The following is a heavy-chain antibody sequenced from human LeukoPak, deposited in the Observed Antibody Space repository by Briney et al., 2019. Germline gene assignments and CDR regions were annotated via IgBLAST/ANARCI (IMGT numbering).Heavy chain of an antibody. CDR2: ISAYNGNT. CDR1: GYTFTSYG. CDR3: ATGSPVYGSGSYYYFDY. Sequence: ASVKVSCKASGYTFTSYGISWVRQAPGQGLEWMGWISAYNGNTNYAQKLQGRVTMTTDTSTSTAYMELRSLRSDDTAVYYCATGSPVYGSGSYYYFDYWGQGTLVTVSS. J-gene: IGHJ4*02. V-gene: IGHV1-18*01. D-gene: IGHD3-10*01.